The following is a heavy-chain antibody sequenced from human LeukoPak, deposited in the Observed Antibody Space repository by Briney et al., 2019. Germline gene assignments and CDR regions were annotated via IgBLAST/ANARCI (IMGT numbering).Heavy chain of an antibody. Sequence: PSQTLSLTCTVSGGSISSGDYYWSWIRQPPGKGLEWIGYIYYSGSTYYNPSLKSRVTISVDTSKNQFSQKLSSVTAADTAVYYCARDALVHYYGMDVWGQGTTVTVSS. J-gene: IGHJ6*02. CDR1: GGSISSGDYY. CDR3: ARDALVHYYGMDV. CDR2: IYYSGST. D-gene: IGHD3-10*01. V-gene: IGHV4-30-4*01.